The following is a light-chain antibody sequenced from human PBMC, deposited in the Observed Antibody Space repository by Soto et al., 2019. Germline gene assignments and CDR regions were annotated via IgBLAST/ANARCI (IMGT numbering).Light chain of an antibody. V-gene: IGKV1-5*01. CDR1: QNIGRY. CDR3: QHYRGLSS. J-gene: IGKJ3*01. CDR2: DAS. Sequence: DIQMTQSPSTLSASVGDRVTITCRASQNIGRYLAWYQKKPGEAPKLLIYDASTLQSGVPSTFSGSGSGTEFSLSISGLQPDDFATYYCQHYRGLSSFGPGTTVDSK.